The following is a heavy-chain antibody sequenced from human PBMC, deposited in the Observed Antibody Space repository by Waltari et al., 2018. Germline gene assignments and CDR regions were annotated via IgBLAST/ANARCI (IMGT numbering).Heavy chain of an antibody. V-gene: IGHV4-34*01. J-gene: IGHJ6*03. CDR2: INHSGST. Sequence: QVQLQQWGAGLLKPSETLSLTCAVYGGSFSGYYWSWIRQPTGKGLEWIGEINHSGSTNYNPSLKSRVTISVDTSKNQFSLKLSSVTAADTAVYYCARVLLARTDLYYYYYYMDVWGKGTTVTVSS. D-gene: IGHD3-3*01. CDR1: GGSFSGYY. CDR3: ARVLLARTDLYYYYYYMDV.